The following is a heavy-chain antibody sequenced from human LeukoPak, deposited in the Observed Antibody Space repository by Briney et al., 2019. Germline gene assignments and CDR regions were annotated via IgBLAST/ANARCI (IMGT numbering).Heavy chain of an antibody. CDR3: ARIPYYDSSGYYYPVGVFDI. J-gene: IGHJ3*02. D-gene: IGHD3-22*01. CDR2: IYYSGST. Sequence: PSETLSLTCTVSGGSISSSSYYWGWIRQPPGKGLEWIGSIYYSGSTYYNPSLKSRVTISVDTSKNQFSLKLSSVTAADTAVYYCARIPYYDSSGYYYPVGVFDIWGQGTMVTVSS. CDR1: GGSISSSSYY. V-gene: IGHV4-39*01.